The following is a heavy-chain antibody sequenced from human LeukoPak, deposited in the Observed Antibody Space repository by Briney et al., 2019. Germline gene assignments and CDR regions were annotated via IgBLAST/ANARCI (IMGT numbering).Heavy chain of an antibody. V-gene: IGHV3-30*02. J-gene: IGHJ6*03. CDR3: AKDSMVASYYGSGSYMDV. D-gene: IGHD3-10*01. CDR1: GFTFSSYG. CDR2: IRYDGSNK. Sequence: GGSLRLSCAASGFTFSSYGMHWVRQAPGKGLEWVAFIRYDGSNKYYADSVKGRFTITRDNSKNTLYLQMNSLRAEDTAVYYCAKDSMVASYYGSGSYMDVWGKGTTVTISS.